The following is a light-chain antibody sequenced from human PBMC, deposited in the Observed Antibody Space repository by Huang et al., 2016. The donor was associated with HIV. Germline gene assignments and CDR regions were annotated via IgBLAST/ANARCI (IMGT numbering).Light chain of an antibody. CDR3: QQSYSTPPWT. CDR1: QSISNY. J-gene: IGKJ1*01. CDR2: AAS. Sequence: DIQMTQSPSSLSASVGDRVTITCRASQSISNYLNWYQQKPGKAPKLLIYAASSLQSGAPSRFSGSGSGTDFTLTISSLQPEDFATYYCQQSYSTPPWTFGQGTKVEIK. V-gene: IGKV1-39*01.